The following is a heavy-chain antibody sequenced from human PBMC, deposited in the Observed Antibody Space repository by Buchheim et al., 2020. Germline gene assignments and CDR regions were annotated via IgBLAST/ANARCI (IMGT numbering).Heavy chain of an antibody. J-gene: IGHJ2*01. V-gene: IGHV3-48*02. CDR2: ISSSSNTI. CDR3: ARDGHSYGYWYFDL. CDR1: GFTFSSQS. Sequence: EVQLVESGGGLVQPGGSLRLSCAASGFTFSSQSMNWVRQAPGKGLEWVSYISSSSNTIYDADSVKGRFTISRDNAKSTLYLQMNNLRDEDTAVYYCARDGHSYGYWYFDLWGRGTL. D-gene: IGHD5-18*01.